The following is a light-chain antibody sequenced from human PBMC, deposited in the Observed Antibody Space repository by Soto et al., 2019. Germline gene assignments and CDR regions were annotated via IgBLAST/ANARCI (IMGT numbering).Light chain of an antibody. CDR3: HQSYSTPQT. J-gene: IGKJ4*02. V-gene: IGKV1-39*01. CDR1: QSLSSC. Sequence: DIQMTQSPSSLSASVGDRVTITCRASQSLSSCLNWYQQKPGKATKLLISAASSFQSGVPSKFSGSGAGTDFTITISSLLPEDFAADYCHQSYSTPQTFGGGTKVEIK. CDR2: AAS.